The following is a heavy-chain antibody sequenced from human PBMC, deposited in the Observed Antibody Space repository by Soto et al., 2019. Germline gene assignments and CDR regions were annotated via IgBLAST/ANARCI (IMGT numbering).Heavy chain of an antibody. J-gene: IGHJ5*02. CDR3: AKVASGSYDWFDP. CDR2: VNPDGSRT. D-gene: IGHD1-26*01. V-gene: IGHV3-74*01. CDR1: KFSFSGYW. Sequence: EVQLVESGGGLVQPGGSLRLACAASKFSFSGYWMHWVRQAPGKGLMWVSRVNPDGSRTTYADSVKGRFTISRDNAKNTVFLPMNSLRADDTAVYYCAKVASGSYDWFDPWGQGTLVTVSS.